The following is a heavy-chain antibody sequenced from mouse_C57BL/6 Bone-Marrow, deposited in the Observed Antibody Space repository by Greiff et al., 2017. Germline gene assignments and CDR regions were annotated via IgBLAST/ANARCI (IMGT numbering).Heavy chain of an antibody. Sequence: SGAELARPGASVKMSCKASGYTFTSYSMHWVKQRPGQGLEWIGYINPSSGYTKYNQKFQDKATLTADKSSSTAYLKLSSLTSEDSAVYYCAREAEDPCPYYAMDYWGQGTSVTVSA. CDR3: AREAEDPCPYYAMDY. CDR2: INPSSGYT. V-gene: IGHV1-4*01. CDR1: GYTFTSYS. J-gene: IGHJ4*01.